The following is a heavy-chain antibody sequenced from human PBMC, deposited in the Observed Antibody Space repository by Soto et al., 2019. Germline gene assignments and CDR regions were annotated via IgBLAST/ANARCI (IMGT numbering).Heavy chain of an antibody. D-gene: IGHD2-2*01. Sequence: ESLKISCKGSGYSFTSYWIGWVRQMPGKGLEWMGIIYPGDSDTRYSPSFQGQVTISADKSISTAYLQWSSLKASDTAMYYCARHYCSSTSCYPVYYYYYGMDVWGQGTTVTVSS. V-gene: IGHV5-51*01. J-gene: IGHJ6*02. CDR1: GYSFTSYW. CDR2: IYPGDSDT. CDR3: ARHYCSSTSCYPVYYYYYGMDV.